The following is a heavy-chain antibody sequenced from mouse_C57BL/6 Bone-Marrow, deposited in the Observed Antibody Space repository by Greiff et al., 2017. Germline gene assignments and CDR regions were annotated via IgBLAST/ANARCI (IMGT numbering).Heavy chain of an antibody. CDR3: AREGYGYYDSYWEFDV. CDR2: ISYSGST. J-gene: IGHJ1*03. Sequence: EVLLVESGPGLAKPSQSLSLTCSVTGYSITSDYLNWIRQFPGKKLEYIGYISYSGSTYYYPSPNSRISITPDTSKNQYYLQVNSVTTGDTATYDCAREGYGYYDSYWEFDVWGKGTPVTVSA. CDR1: GYSITSDY. V-gene: IGHV3-8*01. D-gene: IGHD2-3*01.